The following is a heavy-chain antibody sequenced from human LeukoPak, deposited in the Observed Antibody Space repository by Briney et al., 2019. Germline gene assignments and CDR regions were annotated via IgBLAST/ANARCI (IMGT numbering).Heavy chain of an antibody. Sequence: GGSLRLSCAASGFTFSSYSMNWVRQAPGKGLEWVPSISSSSSYIYYADSVKGRFTISRDNSKNTLYLQMNSLRAEDTAVYYCAKGTTVVTQDAFDIWGQGTMVTVSS. CDR1: GFTFSSYS. J-gene: IGHJ3*02. V-gene: IGHV3-21*04. CDR3: AKGTTVVTQDAFDI. D-gene: IGHD4-23*01. CDR2: ISSSSSYI.